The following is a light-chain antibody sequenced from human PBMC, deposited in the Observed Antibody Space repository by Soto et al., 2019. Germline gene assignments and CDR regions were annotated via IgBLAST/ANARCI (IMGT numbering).Light chain of an antibody. CDR3: CSYAGADIFAV. Sequence: QSALTQPASVSGSPGQSITISCTGTSSDIGRYERVSWYQWHPGKAPKLMISEDYRRPSGISNRFSGSKSGNTASLTIYGLQDEDEADYCCCSYAGADIFAVFGGGTKLTVL. CDR1: SSDIGRYER. V-gene: IGLV2-23*01. J-gene: IGLJ3*02. CDR2: EDY.